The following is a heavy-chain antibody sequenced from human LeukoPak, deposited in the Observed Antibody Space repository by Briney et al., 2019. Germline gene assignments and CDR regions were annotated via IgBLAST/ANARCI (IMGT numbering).Heavy chain of an antibody. J-gene: IGHJ4*02. CDR3: VRTVATVGVSKPLDY. D-gene: IGHD4-23*01. CDR2: ISYDGSIS. Sequence: GGSLRLSCTASGFTFSSHAMHWVRQIPGKRLEWVTVISYDGSISYYTDSVKGRFTFSRDNSKNTLYLQMNSLRAEDTAVYYCVRTVATVGVSKPLDYWGQGAPVIVSS. V-gene: IGHV3-30*04. CDR1: GFTFSSHA.